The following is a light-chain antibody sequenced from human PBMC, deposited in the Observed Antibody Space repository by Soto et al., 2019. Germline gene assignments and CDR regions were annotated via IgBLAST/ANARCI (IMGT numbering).Light chain of an antibody. CDR1: SSDVGGYNY. Sequence: QSVLTQPASVSGSPGQSITISCTGTSSDVGGYNYVSWYQQHPGKAPKLMIYEVSNRPSGVSNRFSGSKSGNTASLTISGLQAEDEADYYCSSYTSSSTSAFGTGTKVTVL. V-gene: IGLV2-14*01. J-gene: IGLJ1*01. CDR2: EVS. CDR3: SSYTSSSTSA.